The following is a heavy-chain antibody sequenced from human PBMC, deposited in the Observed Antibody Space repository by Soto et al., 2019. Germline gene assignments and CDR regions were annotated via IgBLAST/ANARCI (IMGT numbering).Heavy chain of an antibody. D-gene: IGHD5-12*01. V-gene: IGHV1-69*02. J-gene: IGHJ4*02. Sequence: SVKVSCKASGGTFSSYTISWVRQAPGQGLEWMGRIIPILGIANYAQKFQGRVTITADKSTSTAYMELSSLRSEDTAVYYCARSSGYDGGVDYWGQGTLVTVSS. CDR2: IIPILGIA. CDR3: ARSSGYDGGVDY. CDR1: GGTFSSYT.